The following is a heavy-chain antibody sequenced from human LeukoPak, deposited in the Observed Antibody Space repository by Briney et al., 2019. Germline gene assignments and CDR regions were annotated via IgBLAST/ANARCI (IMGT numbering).Heavy chain of an antibody. Sequence: SETLSLTCAVYGGSFSGHYWNWIRQPPGKGLQWIGEINYRGVANYNPSLKSRVSISEDTSKNQFSLTVNSVTAADTALYFCARGAVSGRFGDYFYYMDVWGKGTTVTVSS. J-gene: IGHJ6*03. D-gene: IGHD3-3*01. V-gene: IGHV4-34*01. CDR1: GGSFSGHY. CDR2: INYRGVA. CDR3: ARGAVSGRFGDYFYYMDV.